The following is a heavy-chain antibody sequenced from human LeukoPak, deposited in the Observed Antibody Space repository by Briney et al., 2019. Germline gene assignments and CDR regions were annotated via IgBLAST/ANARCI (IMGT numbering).Heavy chain of an antibody. CDR2: IKQDGSEK. CDR1: GFTFSSYW. D-gene: IGHD1-7*01. V-gene: IGHV3-7*03. Sequence: GGSLRLSCAASGFTFSSYWMSWVRQAPGKGLEWVANIKQDGSEKYYVDSVKGRFTISRDNAKNSLYLQMNSLRAEDTAVYYCAKDREELTQNNWGQGTLVTVSS. J-gene: IGHJ4*02. CDR3: AKDREELTQNN.